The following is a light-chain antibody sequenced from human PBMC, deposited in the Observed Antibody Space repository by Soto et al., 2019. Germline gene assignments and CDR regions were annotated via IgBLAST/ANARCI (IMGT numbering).Light chain of an antibody. CDR3: QQYNNWPLT. J-gene: IGKJ4*01. CDR1: QSVSSR. CDR2: GAS. Sequence: EIVMTQSPATLSVSPGESATLSCRTSQSVSSRLGWYQQKPGQAPRLLIYGASTRATAIPARFSGSGSGTEFTLTISSLQSEDFAVYYCQQYNNWPLTFGGGTKVEIK. V-gene: IGKV3-15*01.